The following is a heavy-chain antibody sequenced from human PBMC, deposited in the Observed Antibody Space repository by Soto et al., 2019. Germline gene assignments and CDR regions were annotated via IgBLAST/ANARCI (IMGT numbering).Heavy chain of an antibody. V-gene: IGHV1-2*02. Sequence: QVQLVQSGAEVKKPGASVKVSCKSSGYSFTGYYMHWVRQAPRQGPEWMGWIKPNSGGTNYAQKFQGRVTMTRDTSISTAYMELSRLRSDDTAVYYCARDRGYCNRTSCYDYVFWGQGTLVTVSS. CDR1: GYSFTGYY. CDR3: ARDRGYCNRTSCYDYVF. CDR2: IKPNSGGT. J-gene: IGHJ4*02. D-gene: IGHD2-2*01.